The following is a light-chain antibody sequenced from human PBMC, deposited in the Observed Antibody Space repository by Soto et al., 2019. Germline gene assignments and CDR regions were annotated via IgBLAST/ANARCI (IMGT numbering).Light chain of an antibody. J-gene: IGKJ2*01. CDR3: QQYNNWPYT. V-gene: IGKV3-15*01. CDR2: VAS. Sequence: EIVMTQSPATLSVSPGERATLSCRASQSVSSNLAWYQQKPGQAPRLLIYVASTRATGIPARFSGSGSGTEFTLTISSLQPEDFAVYYCQQYNNWPYTFGQGTKVEIK. CDR1: QSVSSN.